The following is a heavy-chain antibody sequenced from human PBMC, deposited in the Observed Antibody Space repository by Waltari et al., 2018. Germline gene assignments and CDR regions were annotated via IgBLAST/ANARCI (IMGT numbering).Heavy chain of an antibody. V-gene: IGHV4-4*07. CDR1: GGSISSHF. CDR3: ARGQSTRGSYGWFDP. D-gene: IGHD1-26*01. J-gene: IGHJ5*02. CDR2: IYTTGST. Sequence: LTCTIPGGSISSHFWSWLRQPAGKGLEWSGRIYTTGSTNFNPSLKSRVTMSIDTSKNQFSLNLSSVTAADTAVYYWARGQSTRGSYGWFDPWGQGTLVTVSS.